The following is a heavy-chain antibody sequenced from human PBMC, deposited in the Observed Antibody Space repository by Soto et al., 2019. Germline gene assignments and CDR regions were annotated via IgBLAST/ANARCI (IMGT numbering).Heavy chain of an antibody. CDR1: GGSISSSSYY. CDR2: VYYSGTT. CDR3: ARDLSLTPPCYYCSMLG. J-gene: IGHJ6*02. D-gene: IGHD3-9*01. V-gene: IGHV4-39*07. Sequence: PSETLSLTCSVSGGSISSSSYYWNWIRQSPGKGLEWIGSVYYSGTTYYNPSLKRRVTISVDTYNQFSLKLSSETAADTAVYYCARDLSLTPPCYYCSMLGCGQGITVTVFS.